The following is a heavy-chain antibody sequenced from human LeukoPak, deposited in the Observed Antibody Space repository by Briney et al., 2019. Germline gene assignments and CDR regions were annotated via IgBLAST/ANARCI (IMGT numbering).Heavy chain of an antibody. V-gene: IGHV4-61*02. CDR3: ARDGHNWNDDGMDV. D-gene: IGHD1-20*01. Sequence: SQTLSLTCTVSGGSISSGSYYWSWIRQPAGKGLEWIGRIYTSGSTNYNPSLKSRVTISVDTSKNLFSLKLSSVTAADTAVYYCARDGHNWNDDGMDVWGQGTTVTVSS. CDR1: GGSISSGSYY. CDR2: IYTSGST. J-gene: IGHJ6*02.